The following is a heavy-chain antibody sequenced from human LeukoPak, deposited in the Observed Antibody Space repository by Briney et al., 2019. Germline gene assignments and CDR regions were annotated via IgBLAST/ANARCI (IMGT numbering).Heavy chain of an antibody. J-gene: IGHJ4*02. D-gene: IGHD4-23*01. CDR3: ARGLYGGTY. CDR1: GFTFSSYA. Sequence: SGGSLRLSCAASGFTFSSYAMSWVRQAPGKGLEWVSGISGSGGSTYYADSVKGRFTISRDNSKNTLYLQMNSLRAEDTAVYYCARGLYGGTYWGQGTLVTVSS. V-gene: IGHV3-23*01. CDR2: ISGSGGST.